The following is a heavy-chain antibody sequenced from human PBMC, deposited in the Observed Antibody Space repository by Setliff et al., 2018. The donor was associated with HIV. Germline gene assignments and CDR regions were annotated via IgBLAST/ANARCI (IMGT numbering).Heavy chain of an antibody. Sequence: GGSLRLSCEASGFTFSTYSMNWVRQAPGKGLEWVAVISDDGRSTHYADSVKGRFTISRDNSKNTLYLQINNLRAEDTAVYYCAKDLSSWQGSMDFWGQGTTVTVSS. D-gene: IGHD6-13*01. CDR2: ISDDGRST. J-gene: IGHJ6*02. CDR3: AKDLSSWQGSMDF. CDR1: GFTFSTYS. V-gene: IGHV3-23*01.